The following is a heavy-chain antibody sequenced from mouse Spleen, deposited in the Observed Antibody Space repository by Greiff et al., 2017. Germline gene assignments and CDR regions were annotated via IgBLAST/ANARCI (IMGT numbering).Heavy chain of an antibody. CDR2: INPSTGGT. Sequence: EVQLQQSGPELVKPGASVKISCKASGYSFTGYYMNWVKQSPEKSLEWIGEINPSTGGTTYNQKFKAKATLTVDKSSSTAYMQLKSLTSEDSAVYYCARRGGTRMDYWGQGTSVTVSS. D-gene: IGHD4-1*01. J-gene: IGHJ4*01. V-gene: IGHV1-42*01. CDR1: GYSFTGYY. CDR3: ARRGGTRMDY.